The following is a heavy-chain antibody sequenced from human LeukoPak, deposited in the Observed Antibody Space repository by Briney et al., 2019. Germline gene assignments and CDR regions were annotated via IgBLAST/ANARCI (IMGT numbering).Heavy chain of an antibody. V-gene: IGHV3-21*01. CDR3: GRQAAPDY. CDR2: ISGSSSYI. CDR1: GFTFSSYS. J-gene: IGHJ4*02. D-gene: IGHD6-13*01. Sequence: GGSLRLSCAASGFTFSSYSMNWVRQAPGKGLEWVSSISGSSSYIYYADSVKGRFTISRDNAKNSLYLQMNSLRAEDTAVYYCGRQAAPDYRGQGTLVTVSS.